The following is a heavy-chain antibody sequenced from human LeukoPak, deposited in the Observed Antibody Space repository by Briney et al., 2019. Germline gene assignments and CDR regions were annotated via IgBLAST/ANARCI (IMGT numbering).Heavy chain of an antibody. CDR1: GGSISSYY. CDR3: ARAARVLRYFHPRPVGWFDP. D-gene: IGHD3-9*01. CDR2: IYYSGST. J-gene: IGHJ5*02. V-gene: IGHV4-59*01. Sequence: SETLSLTCTVSGGSISSYYWSWIRQPPGKGLEWIGYIYYSGSTNYNPSLKSRVTISVDTSKNQFSLKLGSVTAADTAVYYCARAARVLRYFHPRPVGWFDPWGQGTLVTVSS.